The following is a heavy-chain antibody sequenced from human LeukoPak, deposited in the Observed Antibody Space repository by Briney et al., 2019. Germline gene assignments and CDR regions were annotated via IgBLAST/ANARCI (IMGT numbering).Heavy chain of an antibody. CDR2: INWNSGRI. V-gene: IGHV3-9*01. Sequence: PGGSLRLSCAASGFTFDDYAMHWVRQAPGKGLEWVSGINWNSGRIGYADSVKGRFTISRDNSKNTLYLQMNSLRAEDTAVYYCAKDRGRLRLGELSLTFDYWGQGTLVTVSS. D-gene: IGHD3-16*02. CDR1: GFTFDDYA. CDR3: AKDRGRLRLGELSLTFDY. J-gene: IGHJ4*02.